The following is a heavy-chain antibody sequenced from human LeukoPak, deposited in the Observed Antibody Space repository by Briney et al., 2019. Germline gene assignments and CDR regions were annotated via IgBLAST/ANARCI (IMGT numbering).Heavy chain of an antibody. D-gene: IGHD4-11*01. CDR3: ARDKGDYSNAYYFDY. CDR2: ISAYNGNA. V-gene: IGHV1-18*01. J-gene: IGHJ4*02. CDR1: GYTFTSYG. Sequence: ASVKVSCKASGYTFTSYGISWVRQAPGQGLERMGWISAYNGNANYAQKLQGRVTMTTDTSTSTAYMELRSLRSDDTAVYYCARDKGDYSNAYYFDYWGQGTLVTVSS.